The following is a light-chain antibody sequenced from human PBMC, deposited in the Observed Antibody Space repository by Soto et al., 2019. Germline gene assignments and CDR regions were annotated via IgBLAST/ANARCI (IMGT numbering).Light chain of an antibody. CDR1: SSDVGGYNY. CDR2: EVS. V-gene: IGLV2-8*01. Sequence: QSALTQPPSASGSPGQSVTISCTGTSSDVGGYNYVSWYQQHPGKAPKLMIYEVSKRPSGVPDRFSGSKSGNTASLTVSGLQAEDEPDYYCSSYAGSTPYVFGTGTKVTVL. CDR3: SSYAGSTPYV. J-gene: IGLJ1*01.